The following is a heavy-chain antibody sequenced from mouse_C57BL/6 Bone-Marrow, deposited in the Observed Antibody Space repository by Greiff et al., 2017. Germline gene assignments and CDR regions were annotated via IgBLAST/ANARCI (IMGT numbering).Heavy chain of an antibody. D-gene: IGHD4-1*01. J-gene: IGHJ2*01. CDR1: GYTFTSYW. Sequence: QVQLQQPGAELVKPGASVKMSCKASGYTFTSYWITWVKQRPGQGLEWIGDIYPTSGRTNYNEKFKSKAILTVETSSNTDYMQLSSLTSEDSAVFYCARSGPLGRSFDYWGQGTTLTVSS. CDR3: ARSGPLGRSFDY. V-gene: IGHV1-55*01. CDR2: IYPTSGRT.